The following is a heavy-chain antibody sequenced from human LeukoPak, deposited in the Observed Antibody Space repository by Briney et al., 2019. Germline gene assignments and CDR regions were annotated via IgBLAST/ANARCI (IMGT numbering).Heavy chain of an antibody. V-gene: IGHV1-58*01. Sequence: PVKVSCKASGFTFTSSAVQWVRQARGQRLEWIGWIVVGSGNTNYAQKFQERVTITRDMSTSTAYMELSSLRSEDTAVYYCAAGLRYFDWLPPLGYWGQGTLVTVSS. CDR1: GFTFTSSA. D-gene: IGHD3-9*01. CDR2: IVVGSGNT. J-gene: IGHJ4*02. CDR3: AAGLRYFDWLPPLGY.